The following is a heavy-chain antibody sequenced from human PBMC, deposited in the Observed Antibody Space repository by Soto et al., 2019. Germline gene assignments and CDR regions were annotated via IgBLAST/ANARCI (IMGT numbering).Heavy chain of an antibody. Sequence: VSSVTVSCKAPADTFTSYYIHWVRQAPDHGLDGMGIINPKGCSTRFAQAFQGRITMTTDTSTGTVYLETKSLRCGDTAGASWAISPGGVFAIIRYDSNCLAPWGQGSLVTVYS. J-gene: IGHJ5*02. D-gene: IGHD3-9*01. CDR3: AISPGGVFAIIRYDSNCLAP. V-gene: IGHV1-46*01. CDR2: INPKGCST. CDR1: ADTFTSYY.